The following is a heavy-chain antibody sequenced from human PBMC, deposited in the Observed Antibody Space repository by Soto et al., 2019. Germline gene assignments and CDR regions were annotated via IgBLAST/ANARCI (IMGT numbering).Heavy chain of an antibody. D-gene: IGHD2-15*01. CDR2: IIPIFGTA. J-gene: IGHJ5*02. CDR1: GGTFSSYA. CDR3: ARGGVVVVAANNWFDP. Sequence: ASVKVSCKASGGTFSSYAISWVRQAPGQGLEWMGGIIPIFGTANYAQKFQGRVTITADESTSTAYMELSSLRSEDTAVYYCARGGVVVVAANNWFDPWGQGTLVTVSS. V-gene: IGHV1-69*13.